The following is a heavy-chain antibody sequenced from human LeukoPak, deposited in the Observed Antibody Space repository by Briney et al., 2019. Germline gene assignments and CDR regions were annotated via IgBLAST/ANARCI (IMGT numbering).Heavy chain of an antibody. CDR2: INHSGST. CDR1: GGSFSGYY. V-gene: IGHV4-34*01. Sequence: PSETLSLTCAVYGGSFSGYYWSWIRQPPGKGLEWIGEINHSGSTNYNPSLKSRVTISVDTSRNQFSLKLSSVTAADTAVYYCAKGRDYGDYEFSGLAFDIWGQGTMVTVSS. CDR3: AKGRDYGDYEFSGLAFDI. J-gene: IGHJ3*02. D-gene: IGHD4-17*01.